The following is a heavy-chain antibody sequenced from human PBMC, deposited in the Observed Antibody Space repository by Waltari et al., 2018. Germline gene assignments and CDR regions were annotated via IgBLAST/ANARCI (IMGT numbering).Heavy chain of an antibody. J-gene: IGHJ4*02. D-gene: IGHD6-19*01. Sequence: QLQLQESGPRLVKPSETLSLTCTVSGGSISSSNYYWGWIRQPPGKGLEWIGSIYYSGSTYYNPSLKSRVTISVDTSKNQFSLNLSSVTAADTAVYYCARDAQWLAGVDYWGQGTLVTVSS. CDR3: ARDAQWLAGVDY. V-gene: IGHV4-39*07. CDR1: GGSISSSNYY. CDR2: IYYSGST.